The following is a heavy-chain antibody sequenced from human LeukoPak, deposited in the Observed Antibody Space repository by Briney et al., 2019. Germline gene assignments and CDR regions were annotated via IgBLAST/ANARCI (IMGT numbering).Heavy chain of an antibody. CDR1: GGSFSDCY. J-gene: IGHJ1*01. CDR2: INHSGST. CDR3: ARERRDYYDILTGYSEYFQH. Sequence: SETLSLTCAVYGGSFSDCYWSWIRQPPGKGLEGIGEINHSGSTNYNPSLKSRVTISVDTSKNQFSLKLSSVTAADTAVYYCARERRDYYDILTGYSEYFQHWGQGTLVTVSS. D-gene: IGHD3-9*01. V-gene: IGHV4-34*01.